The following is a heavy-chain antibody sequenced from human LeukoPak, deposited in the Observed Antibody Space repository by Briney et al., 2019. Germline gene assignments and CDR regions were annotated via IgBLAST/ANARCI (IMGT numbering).Heavy chain of an antibody. V-gene: IGHV3-9*03. Sequence: LTGGSLRLSCAASGFTFDDYAMHWVRQAPGKGLEWVSGISWNSGSIGYADSVKGRFTISRDNAKNSLYLQMNSLRAEDMALYYCAKDIRATGNDAFDIWGQGTMVTVSS. D-gene: IGHD1-26*01. J-gene: IGHJ3*02. CDR2: ISWNSGSI. CDR3: AKDIRATGNDAFDI. CDR1: GFTFDDYA.